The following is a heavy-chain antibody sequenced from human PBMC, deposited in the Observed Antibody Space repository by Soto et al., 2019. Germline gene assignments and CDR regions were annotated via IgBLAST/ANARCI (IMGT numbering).Heavy chain of an antibody. CDR3: ARGVYDYWSGYYAGSGLDV. CDR2: IYYSGNT. Sequence: QAPLRESGPGLVKPSETLSLTCTVSGDSMSPFYWNWIRQSPVKGLEWIGYIYYSGNTNYNPSLKSRVAISVDTSKNQFYLKLSAVTAADTAVYYCARGVYDYWSGYYAGSGLDVWGQWTTVIVSS. J-gene: IGHJ6*02. CDR1: GDSMSPFY. V-gene: IGHV4-59*13. D-gene: IGHD3-3*01.